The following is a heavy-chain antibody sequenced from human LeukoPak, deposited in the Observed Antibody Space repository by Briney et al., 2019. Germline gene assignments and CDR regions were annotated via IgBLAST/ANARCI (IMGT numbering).Heavy chain of an antibody. D-gene: IGHD2-15*01. CDR2: IKKDGSEE. CDR3: TTDTWYSAGH. CDR1: GFIFSGSW. Sequence: GGSLRLSCTASGFIFSGSWMAWIRQAPGKGLEWVAIIKKDGSEEYYVDSMKGRFTISRDNAKNSLFLQMNSLRAEDTAIYYCTTDTWYSAGHWGQGTLVTVSS. J-gene: IGHJ4*02. V-gene: IGHV3-7*03.